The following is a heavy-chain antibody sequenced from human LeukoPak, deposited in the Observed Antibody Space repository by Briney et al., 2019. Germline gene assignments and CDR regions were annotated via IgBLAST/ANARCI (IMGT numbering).Heavy chain of an antibody. CDR3: ARAPGYDFWSAYEPPRRDYYYAMDV. V-gene: IGHV3-21*01. J-gene: IGHJ6*02. Sequence: GGSLRLSCAASGFTFSSYSMNWVRQAPGKGLEWVSCISSSSNYIYYADSVKGRFTISRDNAKNSLYLQMNSLRAEDTAVYYCARAPGYDFWSAYEPPRRDYYYAMDVWGQGTTVTVSS. D-gene: IGHD3-3*01. CDR1: GFTFSSYS. CDR2: ISSSSNYI.